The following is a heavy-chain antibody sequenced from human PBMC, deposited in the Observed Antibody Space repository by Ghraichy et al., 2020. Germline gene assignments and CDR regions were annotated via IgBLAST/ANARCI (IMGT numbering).Heavy chain of an antibody. CDR2: ISWDGGST. J-gene: IGHJ4*02. CDR3: AKGTSSYDILTGYYND. V-gene: IGHV3-43D*03. CDR1: GFTFDDYA. D-gene: IGHD3-9*01. Sequence: GGSLRLSCAASGFTFDDYAMHWVRQAPGKGLEWVSLISWDGGSTYYADSVKGRFTISRDNSKNSLYLQMNSLRAEDTALYYCAKGTSSYDILTGYYNDWGQGTLVTVSS.